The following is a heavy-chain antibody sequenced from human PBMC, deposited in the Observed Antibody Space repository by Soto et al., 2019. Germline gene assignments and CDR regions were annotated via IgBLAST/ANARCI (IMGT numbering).Heavy chain of an antibody. CDR2: ISYDGSNK. CDR3: ANGMLFDY. CDR1: GFTFSSYG. J-gene: IGHJ4*02. Sequence: HPGGSLRLSCAASGFTFSSYGMHWVRQAPGKGLEWVAVISYDGSNKYYADSVKGRFTISRDNSKNTLYLQMNSLRAEDTAVYYCANGMLFDYWGQGTLVTVSS. D-gene: IGHD2-8*01. V-gene: IGHV3-30*18.